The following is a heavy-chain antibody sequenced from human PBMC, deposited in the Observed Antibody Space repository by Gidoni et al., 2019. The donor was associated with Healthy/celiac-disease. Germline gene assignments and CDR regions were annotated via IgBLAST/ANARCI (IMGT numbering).Heavy chain of an antibody. Sequence: DQLVQSGAEVKKPGASVTVSCKASGYTFTSYDISWVRQAPGQGLEWMGWISAYNGNTNHAQKLQGRVTMTTDTSTSTAYMELRILRSDDTAVYYCARTPAAATFDYCGQGTLVTVSS. D-gene: IGHD6-13*01. CDR1: GYTFTSYD. V-gene: IGHV1-18*01. CDR3: ARTPAAATFDY. CDR2: ISAYNGNT. J-gene: IGHJ4*02.